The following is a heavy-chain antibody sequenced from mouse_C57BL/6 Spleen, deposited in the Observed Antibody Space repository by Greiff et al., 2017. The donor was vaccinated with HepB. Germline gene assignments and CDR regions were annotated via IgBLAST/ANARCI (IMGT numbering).Heavy chain of an antibody. CDR2: IYPGDGDT. J-gene: IGHJ1*03. CDR1: GYAFSSSW. D-gene: IGHD1-1*01. Sequence: QVQLQQSGPELVKPGASVKISCKASGYAFSSSWMNWVKQRPGKGLEWIGRIYPGDGDTNYNGKFKGKATLTADKSSSTAYTQLSSLTSEDSAVYFCARNYGSSWNWYFDVWGTGTTVTVSS. V-gene: IGHV1-82*01. CDR3: ARNYGSSWNWYFDV.